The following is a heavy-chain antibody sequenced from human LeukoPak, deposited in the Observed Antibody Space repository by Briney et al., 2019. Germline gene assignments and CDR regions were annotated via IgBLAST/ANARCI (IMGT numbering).Heavy chain of an antibody. CDR1: GYPFTNHG. D-gene: IGHD2/OR15-2a*01. CDR2: INANSGDT. J-gene: IGHJ4*02. CDR3: ARDWPIVIADY. Sequence: ASVKVSCKTSGYPFTNHGVSWVRQGPGQGLEWMGWINANSGDTNYAQRFQGRLTMTTDTSTTTAYMELRSLSSDDTAVYYCARDWPIVIADYWGQGSLVTVSS. V-gene: IGHV1-18*01.